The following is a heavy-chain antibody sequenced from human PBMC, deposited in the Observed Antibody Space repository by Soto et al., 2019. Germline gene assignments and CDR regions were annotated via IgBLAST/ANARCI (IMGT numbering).Heavy chain of an antibody. J-gene: IGHJ4*02. CDR2: IKQDGSEK. Sequence: GGSLRLSCAASGFTFSSYWMSWVRQAPGKGLEWVANIKQDGSEKYYVDSVKGRFTISRDNAKNSLYLQMNSLRAEDTAVYYCARGGARKRFWSGSYYFDYWGQGTLVTVSS. D-gene: IGHD3-3*02. CDR1: GFTFSSYW. V-gene: IGHV3-7*01. CDR3: ARGGARKRFWSGSYYFDY.